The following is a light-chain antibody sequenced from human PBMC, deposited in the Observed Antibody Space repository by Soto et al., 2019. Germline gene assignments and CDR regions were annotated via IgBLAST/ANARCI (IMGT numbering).Light chain of an antibody. Sequence: QSVLTQPASVSGSPGQSITISCTGTSSDVGGYNYVSWYQQHPGKAPQLMIYEVTNRPSGVSTRFSGSKSGNTASLIISGLQAEDEADYYCSSYTVISTYVFGTGTKVTVL. CDR2: EVT. V-gene: IGLV2-14*01. CDR3: SSYTVISTYV. CDR1: SSDVGGYNY. J-gene: IGLJ1*01.